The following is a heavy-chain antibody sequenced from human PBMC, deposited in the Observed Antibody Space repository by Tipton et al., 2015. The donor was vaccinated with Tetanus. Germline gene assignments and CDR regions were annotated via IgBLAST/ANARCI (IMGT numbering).Heavy chain of an antibody. J-gene: IGHJ5*02. D-gene: IGHD2-2*02. CDR1: GGSFSGYY. Sequence: TLSLTCAVYGGSFSGYYWSWIRQPPGKGLEWIGEINHSGSTNYNPSLKSRVTISVDTPKNQFSLKLSSVTAADTAVYYCAREDCSSTSCYSGGDWFDPWGQGTLVTASS. CDR2: INHSGST. V-gene: IGHV4-34*01. CDR3: AREDCSSTSCYSGGDWFDP.